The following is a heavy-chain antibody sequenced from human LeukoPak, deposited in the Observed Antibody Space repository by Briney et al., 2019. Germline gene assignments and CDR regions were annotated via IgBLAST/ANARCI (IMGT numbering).Heavy chain of an antibody. CDR3: ARVGPAAYGDKPKHYYYYYMDV. CDR2: IYYSGST. Sequence: SETLSLTCTVSGGSISSSSYYWGWIRQPPGKGLEWIGSIYYSGSTYYNPSLKSRVTISVDTSKNQFSLKLSSVTAADTAVYYCARVGPAAYGDKPKHYYYYYMDVWGKGTTVTVSS. J-gene: IGHJ6*03. V-gene: IGHV4-39*07. D-gene: IGHD4-17*01. CDR1: GGSISSSSYY.